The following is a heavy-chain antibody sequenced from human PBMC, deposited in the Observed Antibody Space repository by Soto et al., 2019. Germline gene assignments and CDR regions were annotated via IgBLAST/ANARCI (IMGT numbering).Heavy chain of an antibody. J-gene: IGHJ3*01. CDR2: INSDGSDT. V-gene: IGHV3-74*01. D-gene: IGHD5-12*01. Sequence: DVQLVESGGGLVQPGGSLRLSCAASGFTFSTFVMHWVRQAPGKGLVWVSRINSDGSDTRYADSVKGRFTISRDNARNTLDLQMSSLRAEDTAVYFCVRDRDGYNFWGQGTMVTVSS. CDR3: VRDRDGYNF. CDR1: GFTFSTFV.